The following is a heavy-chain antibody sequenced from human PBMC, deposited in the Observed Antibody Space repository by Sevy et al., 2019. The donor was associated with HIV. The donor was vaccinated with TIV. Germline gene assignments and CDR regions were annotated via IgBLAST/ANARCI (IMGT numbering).Heavy chain of an antibody. CDR2: IHDSGNS. D-gene: IGHD5-12*01. CDR3: ARAPPVRSGDDSLNWFDP. CDR1: ASSISAYY. V-gene: IGHV4-59*01. J-gene: IGHJ5*02. Sequence: SETLSLTCSVSASSISAYYWSWIRQPPGKGLEWIAYIHDSGNSNYNPSLKSRVTISMDTSKNQFSLKVTSVTEADTALYYCARAPPVRSGDDSLNWFDPWGQGILVTVSS.